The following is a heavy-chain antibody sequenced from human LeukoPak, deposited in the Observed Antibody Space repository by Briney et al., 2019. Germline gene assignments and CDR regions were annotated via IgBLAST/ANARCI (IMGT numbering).Heavy chain of an antibody. CDR3: ARSQYDSSGSLLATEEYHYYGMDV. V-gene: IGHV5-51*01. CDR1: GYSFTSYW. CDR2: IYPGDSDT. J-gene: IGHJ6*02. D-gene: IGHD3-22*01. Sequence: GESLKISCKGSGYSFTSYWIGWVRQMPGKGLEWMGIIYPGDSDTRYSPSFQGQVTISADKSISTAYLQWSSLKASDTAMYYCARSQYDSSGSLLATEEYHYYGMDVWGQGTTVTVSS.